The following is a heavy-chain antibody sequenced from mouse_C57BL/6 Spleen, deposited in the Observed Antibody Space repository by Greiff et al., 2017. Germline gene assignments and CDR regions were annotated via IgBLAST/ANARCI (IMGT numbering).Heavy chain of an antibody. Sequence: VQRVESEGGLVQPGSSMKLSCTASGFTFSDYYMAWVRQVPEKGLEWVANINYDGSSTYYLDSLKSRFIISRDNAKNILYLQMSSLKSEDTATYYCARGYDSFAYWGQGTLVTVSA. CDR3: ARGYDSFAY. V-gene: IGHV5-16*01. CDR1: GFTFSDYY. CDR2: INYDGSST. D-gene: IGHD2-4*01. J-gene: IGHJ3*01.